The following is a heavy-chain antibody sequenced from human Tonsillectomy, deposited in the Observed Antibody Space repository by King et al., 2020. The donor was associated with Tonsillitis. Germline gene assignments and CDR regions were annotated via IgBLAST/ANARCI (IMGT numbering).Heavy chain of an antibody. CDR3: AKRTPGCSLYSFDC. Sequence: VQLVESGGGLLQPGGSLRLSCAASGFTFSSYAMSWVRQAPGKGLEWVSAIGGRGATTTYAESVKGRFTISRDNSKNTLYLQMNSLRVEDTALYYCAKRTPGCSLYSFDCWGQGTLVTVSS. V-gene: IGHV3-23*04. J-gene: IGHJ4*02. CDR1: GFTFSSYA. D-gene: IGHD2-8*01. CDR2: IGGRGATT.